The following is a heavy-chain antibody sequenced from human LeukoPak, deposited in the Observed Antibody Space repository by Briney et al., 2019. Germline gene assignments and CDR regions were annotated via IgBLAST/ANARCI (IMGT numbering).Heavy chain of an antibody. Sequence: GRPLRLSCAASGFTFSNYAMSWVRQVPGKGLEWVSSISASGNSTYFADSVRGRFIISRDNSKSTLYLQMNSLRAEDTAVYYCARERGHNWYFDLWGRGTLVTVSS. J-gene: IGHJ2*01. V-gene: IGHV3-23*01. CDR3: ARERGHNWYFDL. CDR1: GFTFSNYA. CDR2: ISASGNST.